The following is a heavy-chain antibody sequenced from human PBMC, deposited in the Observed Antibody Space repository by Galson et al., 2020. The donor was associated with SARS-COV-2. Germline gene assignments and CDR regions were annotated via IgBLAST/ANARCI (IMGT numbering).Heavy chain of an antibody. CDR2: ISWNSGKI. D-gene: IGHD3-9*01. J-gene: IGHJ2*01. CDR1: GFTFDDYA. Sequence: SLKISCAASGFTFDDYAMHWVRQAPGKGLEWVSGISWNSGKIGYADSVKGRFTISRDNAKNSLYLQMNSLRAEDTALYYCAKSAILNWYFDLWGRGTLVTVSS. CDR3: AKSAILNWYFDL. V-gene: IGHV3-9*01.